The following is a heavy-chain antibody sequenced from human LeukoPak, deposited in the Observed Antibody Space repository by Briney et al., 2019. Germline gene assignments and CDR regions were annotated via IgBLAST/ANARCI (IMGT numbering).Heavy chain of an antibody. CDR3: AKDGVVGVVVPAAISF. CDR2: ISGSGGST. Sequence: GGSLRLSCAASGFTFSSYAMSWVRQAPRKGLEWVSAISGSGGSTYYADSVKGRFTISRDNSKNTLYLQMNSLRAEDTAVYYCAKDGVVGVVVPAAISFWGQGTMVTVSS. CDR1: GFTFSSYA. V-gene: IGHV3-23*01. D-gene: IGHD2-2*02. J-gene: IGHJ3*01.